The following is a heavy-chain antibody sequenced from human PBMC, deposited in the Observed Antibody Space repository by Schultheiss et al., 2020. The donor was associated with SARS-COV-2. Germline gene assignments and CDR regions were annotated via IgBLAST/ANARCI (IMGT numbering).Heavy chain of an antibody. J-gene: IGHJ6*02. CDR1: GFTLSDHY. V-gene: IGHV3-72*01. CDR3: AREGSSFNYYGMDV. Sequence: GGSLRLSCAASGFTLSDHYIDWLRQAPGKGLEWVGRSRPKAKRYTTEYAASVKGRFIISRDDSKNTLYLQMNSLKTEDTAVYYCAREGSSFNYYGMDVWGQGTTVTVSS. CDR2: SRPKAKRYTT. D-gene: IGHD6-6*01.